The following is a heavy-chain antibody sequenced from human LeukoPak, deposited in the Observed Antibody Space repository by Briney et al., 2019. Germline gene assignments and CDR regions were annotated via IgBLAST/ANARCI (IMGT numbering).Heavy chain of an antibody. V-gene: IGHV3-21*01. D-gene: IGHD6-13*01. J-gene: IGHJ6*02. CDR1: GFTFSTYS. Sequence: PGESLRLSCAASGFTFSTYSMNWVRQAPGRGLEWVSSITTSTTVPHIFYADSVTGRFTISRDNAKNSLYLQMNSLRPEDTAVYYCARDTVAGGQQLGYYYYYGMDVWGQGTTVTVSS. CDR3: ARDTVAGGQQLGYYYYYGMDV. CDR2: ITTSTTVPHI.